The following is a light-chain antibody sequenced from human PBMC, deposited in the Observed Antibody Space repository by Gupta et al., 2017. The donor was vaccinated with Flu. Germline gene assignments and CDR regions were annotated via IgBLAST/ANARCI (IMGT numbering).Light chain of an antibody. J-gene: IGKJ2*01. Sequence: DIQMSQSPSSLSASVGDKVTITCRASQGISNFLAWYQQKPGKAPKLLIYAASTLHSGVPSRFSDSGSWTAFSLTSSSLQPQAVPTSYSQKDGSAPKTFGQGTKLEI. CDR2: AAS. CDR3: QKDGSAPKT. V-gene: IGKV1-27*01. CDR1: QGISNF.